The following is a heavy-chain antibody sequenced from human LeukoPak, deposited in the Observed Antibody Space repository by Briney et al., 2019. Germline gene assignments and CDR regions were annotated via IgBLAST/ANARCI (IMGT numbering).Heavy chain of an antibody. V-gene: IGHV1-69*13. D-gene: IGHD3-22*01. CDR2: IIPIFGTA. CDR3: ARGYYYHSSGYYSLDY. Sequence: ASVKVSCKASGGTFSRNAISWVRQAPGQGLEWMGGIIPIFGTANYAQRFQDRVTITADESTSTAYMEPSSLRSEDTAVYYCARGYYYHSSGYYSLDYWGQGTLVTVSS. CDR1: GGTFSRNA. J-gene: IGHJ4*02.